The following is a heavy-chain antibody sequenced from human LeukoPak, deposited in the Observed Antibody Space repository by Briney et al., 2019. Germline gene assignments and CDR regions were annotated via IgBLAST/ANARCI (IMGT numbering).Heavy chain of an antibody. J-gene: IGHJ4*02. D-gene: IGHD4-17*01. V-gene: IGHV3-7*01. CDR2: IKQDGGQI. CDR1: EFTFSSYW. CDR3: ARLGARQMLEY. Sequence: GGSLRLSCAASEFTFSSYWMSWARQAPGKGLEWVANIKQDGGQIYYLESVKGRFTVSRDNAKDSLYLQMNSLRAEDTAVYYCARLGARQMLEYWGQGTLVTVSS.